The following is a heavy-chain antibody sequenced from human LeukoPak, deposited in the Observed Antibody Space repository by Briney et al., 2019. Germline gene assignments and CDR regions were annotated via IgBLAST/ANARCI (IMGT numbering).Heavy chain of an antibody. D-gene: IGHD6-19*01. CDR3: ASDWNAGSGWFLGFDP. CDR2: IYTSGST. CDR1: SDSISSYY. V-gene: IGHV4-4*07. Sequence: PSETLSLTCTVSSDSISSYYWSWVRQPTGKGLEWIGRIYTSGSTDYNSSLKSRVAMSLDTSKNQFSLKLRSVTATDTAVYYCASDWNAGSGWFLGFDPWGQGTLVTVSS. J-gene: IGHJ5*02.